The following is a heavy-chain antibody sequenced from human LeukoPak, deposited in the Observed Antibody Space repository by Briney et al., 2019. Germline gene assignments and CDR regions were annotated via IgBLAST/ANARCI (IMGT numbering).Heavy chain of an antibody. Sequence: PSETLSLTCSVSSGSISGYSWNWLRQPPGKGLEWIGYMYYGGGTSYNPSLKSRVTISVDTSRNQFSLELTSATAADTAVYFCARSNLYDSSGYYFDYWGQGILVTVSS. CDR2: MYYGGGT. CDR3: ARSNLYDSSGYYFDY. V-gene: IGHV4-59*01. D-gene: IGHD3-22*01. J-gene: IGHJ4*02. CDR1: SGSISGYS.